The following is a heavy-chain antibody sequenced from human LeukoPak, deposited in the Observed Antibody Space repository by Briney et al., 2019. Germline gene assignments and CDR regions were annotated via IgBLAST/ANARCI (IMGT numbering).Heavy chain of an antibody. CDR1: GFTFSSYG. Sequence: PGGSLSLSCAASGFTFSSYGMSWVRQAPGKGLEWVSAISGSGGSTYYADSMKGRFIISRDNPKNTPYKQMNIQGAEDTAEYYCARGYCNYGYVFYIWGQGTIVTVSS. CDR3: ARGYCNYGYVFYI. CDR2: ISGSGGST. V-gene: IGHV3-23*01. D-gene: IGHD4-11*01. J-gene: IGHJ3*02.